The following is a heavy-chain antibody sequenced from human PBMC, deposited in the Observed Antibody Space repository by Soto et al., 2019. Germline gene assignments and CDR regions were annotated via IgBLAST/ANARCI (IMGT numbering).Heavy chain of an antibody. CDR3: AKVSGSSSGWYKSPFDY. D-gene: IGHD6-19*01. Sequence: SVKVACKASGYAFTGYYMQWVRQATGQGLEWMGWINPNSGGINYAPRFQGRVTMTRDTSISTAYMELSGLRSDDTAVYYCAKVSGSSSGWYKSPFDYWGQGTLVTVSS. V-gene: IGHV1-2*02. J-gene: IGHJ4*02. CDR1: GYAFTGYY. CDR2: INPNSGGI.